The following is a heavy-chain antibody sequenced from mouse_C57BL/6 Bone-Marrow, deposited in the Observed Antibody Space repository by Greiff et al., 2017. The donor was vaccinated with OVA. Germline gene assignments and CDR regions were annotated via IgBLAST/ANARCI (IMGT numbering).Heavy chain of an antibody. CDR2: IDPSDSYT. V-gene: IGHV1-69*01. J-gene: IGHJ3*01. CDR3: ARYRSRNYGFAY. Sequence: QVQLQQPGAELVMPGASVKLSCKASGYTFTSYWMHWVKQRPGQGLEWIGEIDPSDSYTNYNQKFKGKSTLTVDKSSSPADMQLSSLTSEDSAVYCCARYRSRNYGFAYWGQGTLVTGSA. D-gene: IGHD2-1*01. CDR1: GYTFTSYW.